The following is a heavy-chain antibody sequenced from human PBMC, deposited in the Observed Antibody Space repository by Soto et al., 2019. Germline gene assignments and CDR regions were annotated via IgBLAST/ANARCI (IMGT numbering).Heavy chain of an antibody. CDR2: INHSGST. V-gene: IGHV4-34*01. CDR3: ARDKITGLFDY. Sequence: SETLSLTCAVSGGSISSGGYSWTWIRQPPGTGLEWIGEINHSGSTNYNPSLKSRVTISVDTSKNQFSPKLTSVTAADTAVYYCARDKITGLFDYWGQGTLVTVSS. D-gene: IGHD2-8*02. CDR1: GGSISSGGYS. J-gene: IGHJ4*02.